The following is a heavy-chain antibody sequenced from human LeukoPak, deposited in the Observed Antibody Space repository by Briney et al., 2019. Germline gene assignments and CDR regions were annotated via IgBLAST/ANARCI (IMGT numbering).Heavy chain of an antibody. CDR3: ARLLNYIFDF. J-gene: IGHJ4*02. V-gene: IGHV3-7*01. D-gene: IGHD1-7*01. Sequence: PGGSLRLSCAASGFTFGSYWMNWVRQAPGKGLEWVANIKGDGSERYYADSVKGRFTISRDNAKNSLYLQMNSLRAEDTAVYYCARLLNYIFDFWGQGTLVTVSS. CDR1: GFTFGSYW. CDR2: IKGDGSER.